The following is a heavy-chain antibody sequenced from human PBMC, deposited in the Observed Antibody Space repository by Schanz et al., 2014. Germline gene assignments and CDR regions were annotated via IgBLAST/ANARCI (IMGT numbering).Heavy chain of an antibody. D-gene: IGHD3-16*02. V-gene: IGHV3-74*02. Sequence: VQLVESGGGLVKPGGSLRLSCAASGFTFSDHYMDWVRQVPGKGLEWVSCTNGDGTNAKYADSVKGRFTISRDNAKKTLSLQMISLRAEDTAIYFCTRSYYDFSWGSYRFRAFDIWGQGTTVIVSS. CDR2: TNGDGTNA. J-gene: IGHJ3*02. CDR3: TRSYYDFSWGSYRFRAFDI. CDR1: GFTFSDHY.